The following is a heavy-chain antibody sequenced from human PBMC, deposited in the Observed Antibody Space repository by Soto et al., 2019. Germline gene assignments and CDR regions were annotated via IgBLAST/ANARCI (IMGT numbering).Heavy chain of an antibody. CDR1: GGSISSEYFH. CDR3: ARGATTNFDFDY. D-gene: IGHD1-26*01. V-gene: IGHV4-61*01. Sequence: SETLSLTCAVSGGSISSEYFHWTWIRQSPGKGLEWIGYIHYTGSIMYNPSFKSRLTMAVDTTKNQFSLKLSSVTAADTAVYYCARGATTNFDFDYWGQGTLVTVSS. J-gene: IGHJ4*02. CDR2: IHYTGSI.